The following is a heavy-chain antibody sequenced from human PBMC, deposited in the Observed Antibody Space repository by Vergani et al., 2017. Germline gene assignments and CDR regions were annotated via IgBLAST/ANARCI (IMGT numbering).Heavy chain of an antibody. CDR3: AKDYNIMGALDY. J-gene: IGHJ4*02. V-gene: IGHV3-23*01. D-gene: IGHD1-26*01. CDR2: ISYNGGRT. Sequence: LLESGGGLVQPGGSLRLSCAASGFTFNIYAISWVRQDPGKGLKWVSTISYNGGRTYYAYSVTGRFTISIDNSKDTLFLQLKNLRAEDTAVYYCAKDYNIMGALDYWGQGTLVAVSS. CDR1: GFTFNIYA.